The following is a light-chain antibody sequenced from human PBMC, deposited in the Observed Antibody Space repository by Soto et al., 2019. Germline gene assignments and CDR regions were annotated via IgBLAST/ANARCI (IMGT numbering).Light chain of an antibody. CDR2: AAS. CDR1: QTVSNRY. CDR3: QQYGNSPWA. J-gene: IGKJ1*01. Sequence: EIVLTQSPGTLSLSPGERATLSCRASQTVSNRYVAWYQHKPGQAPRVLIYAASSRTTGIPDRFSGSGSGTEFTLTISRLEPEDFAVYYCQQYGNSPWAFGQGTKVDIK. V-gene: IGKV3-20*01.